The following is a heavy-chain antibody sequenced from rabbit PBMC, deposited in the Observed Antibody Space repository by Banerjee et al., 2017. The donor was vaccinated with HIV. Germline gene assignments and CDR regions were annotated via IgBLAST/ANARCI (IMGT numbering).Heavy chain of an antibody. D-gene: IGHD1-1*01. CDR1: GFSFSSYG. CDR3: ARGPYRANL. CDR2: IYSGGSGRT. J-gene: IGHJ4*01. Sequence: QSLEESGGDLVKPGASLTLTCTASGFSFSSYGMCWVRQAPGKELEWIACIYSGGSGRTWYASWMNGRFTISKTSSTTVTLQMTSLTAADTATYFCARGPYRANLWGQGTLVTVS. V-gene: IGHV1S40*01.